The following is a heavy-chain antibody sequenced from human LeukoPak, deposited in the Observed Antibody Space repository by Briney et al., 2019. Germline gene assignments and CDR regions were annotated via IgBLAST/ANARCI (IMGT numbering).Heavy chain of an antibody. Sequence: GGSLRLSCAASGFTVSSYYMSWVRQAPGKGLEWVSVIYTGGSTYYADSVKGRFTISRDNSKNTLYLQMNSLRAEDTAVYYCARGGGGYSYGYYYYGMDVWGQGTTVTVSS. CDR1: GFTVSSYY. CDR2: IYTGGST. J-gene: IGHJ6*02. CDR3: ARGGGGYSYGYYYYGMDV. V-gene: IGHV3-53*01. D-gene: IGHD5-18*01.